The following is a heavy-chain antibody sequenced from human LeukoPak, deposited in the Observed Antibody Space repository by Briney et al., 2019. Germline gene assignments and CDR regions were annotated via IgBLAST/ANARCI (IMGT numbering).Heavy chain of an antibody. D-gene: IGHD4-17*01. CDR1: GFTFSSYA. V-gene: IGHV3-23*01. J-gene: IGHJ5*02. CDR3: ANCALYTETTVTQSVLDWFDP. Sequence: PGGSLRLSCAASGFTFSSYAMSWVRQAPGKGLEWVSAISGSGGSTYYADSVKGRFTISRDNSKNTLYLQMNSLRAEDTAVYYCANCALYTETTVTQSVLDWFDPWGQGTLVTVSS. CDR2: ISGSGGST.